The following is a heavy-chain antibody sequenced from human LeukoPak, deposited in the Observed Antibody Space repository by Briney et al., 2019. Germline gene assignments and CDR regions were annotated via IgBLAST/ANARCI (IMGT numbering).Heavy chain of an antibody. D-gene: IGHD6-13*01. CDR3: ARGYISSWYPPCFDY. Sequence: GGSLRLSCTASGFSFSSFAMHWVRQPPGKGLEWVAVISNDGSNKYYADSVKGRFTISRDNSKNTLYLQMNSLRAEDTAVYYCARGYISSWYPPCFDYWGQGTLVTVSS. V-gene: IGHV3-30*03. J-gene: IGHJ4*02. CDR1: GFSFSSFA. CDR2: ISNDGSNK.